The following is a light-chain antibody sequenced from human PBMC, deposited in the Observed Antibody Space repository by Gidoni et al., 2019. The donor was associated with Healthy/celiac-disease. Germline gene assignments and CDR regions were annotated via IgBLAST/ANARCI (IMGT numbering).Light chain of an antibody. Sequence: DIQMTQSPSSLSASVGDRVTITCRASQSISSILNWYQQKPGQAPKLLIYAAASLQSGVPSRFSGSGSGTDFTLTISSLQPEDFATYYCQQSYSTLCSFGQGTKLEIK. J-gene: IGKJ2*04. CDR1: QSISSI. V-gene: IGKV1-39*01. CDR2: AAA. CDR3: QQSYSTLCS.